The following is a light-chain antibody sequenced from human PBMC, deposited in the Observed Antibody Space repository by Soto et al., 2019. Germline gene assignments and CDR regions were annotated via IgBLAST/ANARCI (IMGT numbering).Light chain of an antibody. CDR3: QYYNNYCWT. CDR1: QSISSW. CDR2: MTS. J-gene: IGKJ1*01. Sequence: DIQLTQSPSTLPASVGDRVTITCRASQSISSWLAWYQQKPGKAPKFLIYMTSNLESGVPSRFSGSGSGTEFTLTISSLQPDHFATYYCQYYNNYCWTFGQGTKVEI. V-gene: IGKV1-5*03.